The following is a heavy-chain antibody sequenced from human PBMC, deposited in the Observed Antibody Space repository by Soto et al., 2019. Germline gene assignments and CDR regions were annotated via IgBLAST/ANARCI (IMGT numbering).Heavy chain of an antibody. J-gene: IGHJ4*02. CDR1: GFTFSSYG. D-gene: IGHD5-18*01. V-gene: IGHV3-30*03. CDR3: ARDYSSYGPFDY. CDR2: ISYDGSNE. Sequence: PGGSLRLSCAASGFTFSSYGMHWVRQAPGKGLECVAFISYDGSNEYYADSVKGRFTISRDNSKNTLYLQMNSLRAEDTAVYYCARDYSSYGPFDYWGQGNRVTVX.